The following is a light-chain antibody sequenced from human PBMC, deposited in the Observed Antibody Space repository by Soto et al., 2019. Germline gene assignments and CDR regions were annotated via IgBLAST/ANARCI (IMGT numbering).Light chain of an antibody. CDR3: QQYDNSPIT. CDR2: GAP. V-gene: IGKV3-15*01. CDR1: ESVSSN. J-gene: IGKJ5*01. Sequence: EVVMTQSPTTLSVSPGARSALSCRAGESVSSNLALYQQKPGEAARLLLYGAPTRATGLPGRISGSGSATEFTLIIRSLKPEDSAVYYCQQYDNSPITFGHGTRLEIK.